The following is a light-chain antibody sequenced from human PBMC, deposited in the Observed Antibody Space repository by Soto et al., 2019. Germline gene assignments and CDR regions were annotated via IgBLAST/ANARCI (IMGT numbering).Light chain of an antibody. CDR2: GAS. J-gene: IGKJ4*01. CDR3: QQYNNWPLT. V-gene: IGKV3-15*01. Sequence: EIVMTQSSATLSVSPGQRATLSCRASQSVSSNLAWYQQQPGQAPRLLIYGASAMATGIPARFSGSGSGTQFTLTISSLQSEDFAVYYCQQYNNWPLTFGGGTKVEIK. CDR1: QSVSSN.